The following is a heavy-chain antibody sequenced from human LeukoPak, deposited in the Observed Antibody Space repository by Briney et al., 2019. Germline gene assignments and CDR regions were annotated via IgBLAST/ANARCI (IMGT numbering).Heavy chain of an antibody. Sequence: GGSLRLSCAASGFTFSSYALSWVRQALGKGLEWVSAISGSGGNTYYADSVKGRFTVSRDNSKNTLYLQMNSLRAEDTAVYYCAKGRDSSTTYNWFDPWGQGTLVTVSS. J-gene: IGHJ5*02. CDR1: GFTFSSYA. CDR3: AKGRDSSTTYNWFDP. CDR2: ISGSGGNT. D-gene: IGHD2-2*01. V-gene: IGHV3-23*01.